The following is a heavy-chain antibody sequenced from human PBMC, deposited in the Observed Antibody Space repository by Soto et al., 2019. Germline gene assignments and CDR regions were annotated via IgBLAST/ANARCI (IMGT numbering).Heavy chain of an antibody. D-gene: IGHD6-19*01. CDR1: GFIFTNAW. V-gene: IGHV3-15*01. Sequence: EVQLVESGGGLVKPGGSLRLSCEASGFIFTNAWMSWVRQAPGKGLEWVGRIKSKGDGGATDYAAPVKGRFSISRDDSKNTMYLEVISLKTEDTAVYYCTSNYSSAFDSWGQGALVTVSS. CDR2: IKSKGDGGAT. J-gene: IGHJ4*02. CDR3: TSNYSSAFDS.